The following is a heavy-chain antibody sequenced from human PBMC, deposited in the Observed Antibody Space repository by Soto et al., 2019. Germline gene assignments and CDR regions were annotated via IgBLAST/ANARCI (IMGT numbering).Heavy chain of an antibody. Sequence: QVQLVESGGGVVQPGRSLRLSCAASGFTSNNYGMHWVRQAPGKGLEWVSIISYDGSNKYYADSVMGRFTISRDNSKNTLYLQMNSLRDEDTAVYYCAKDLLGDRSCYHYGGDYWGQGTLVTVSS. D-gene: IGHD3-22*01. CDR2: ISYDGSNK. J-gene: IGHJ4*02. CDR1: GFTSNNYG. CDR3: AKDLLGDRSCYHYGGDY. V-gene: IGHV3-30*18.